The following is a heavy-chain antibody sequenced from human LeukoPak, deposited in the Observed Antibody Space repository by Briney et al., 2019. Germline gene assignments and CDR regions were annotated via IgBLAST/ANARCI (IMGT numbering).Heavy chain of an antibody. CDR2: SYHTGNT. Sequence: SETLSLTCSASGDSISSSSYFWGWIRQSPGQELEWIATSYHTGNTYYNPSLKSRVTISLDTSSNQFSLKLISVIVADTAVYYCARMRSYWYFDLWGRGTLVAVSS. J-gene: IGHJ2*01. CDR3: ARMRSYWYFDL. V-gene: IGHV4-39*01. CDR1: GDSISSSSYF.